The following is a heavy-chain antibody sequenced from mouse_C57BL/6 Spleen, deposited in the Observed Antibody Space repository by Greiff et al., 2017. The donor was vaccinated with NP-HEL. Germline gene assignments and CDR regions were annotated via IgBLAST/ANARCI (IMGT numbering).Heavy chain of an antibody. CDR3: ARRAYYSNSYAMDY. CDR2: ITPYNGDT. J-gene: IGHJ4*01. Sequence: VQLQQSGPELVKPGDSVKISCKASGYSFTGYFMNWVMQSHGKSLAWIGRITPYNGDTFYNQKFTGKATLTVDKSSSTAHMELRSLTSEDSAVYYCARRAYYSNSYAMDYWGQGTSVTVSS. CDR1: GYSFTGYF. D-gene: IGHD2-5*01. V-gene: IGHV1-20*01.